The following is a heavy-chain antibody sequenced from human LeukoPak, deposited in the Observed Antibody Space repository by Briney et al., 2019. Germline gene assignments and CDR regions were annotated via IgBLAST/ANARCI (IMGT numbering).Heavy chain of an antibody. CDR1: GFTFSSYA. CDR2: ISYDGSNK. V-gene: IGHV3-30*04. Sequence: GGSLRLSCAASGFTFSSYAMHWVRQAPGKGLEWVAVISYDGSNKYYADSVKGRFTISRDNSKNTLYLQMNSLRAEDTAVYYCARDRYDILTGYYYYFDYWGQGTLVTVSS. D-gene: IGHD3-9*01. CDR3: ARDRYDILTGYYYYFDY. J-gene: IGHJ4*02.